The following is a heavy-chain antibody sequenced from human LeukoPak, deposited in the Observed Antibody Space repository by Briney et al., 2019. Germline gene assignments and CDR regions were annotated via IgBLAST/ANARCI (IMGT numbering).Heavy chain of an antibody. CDR3: TRGSYYYDSSGPGYFDY. V-gene: IGHV3-49*04. Sequence: GGSLRLSCAAFGFTFSSYAMSWVGQAPGKGRGWVGFIRRKAYGGTTEYAASVKGRFTISRDDSKSIAYLQMNSLKTEDTAVYYCTRGSYYYDSSGPGYFDYWGQGTLVTVSS. D-gene: IGHD3-22*01. CDR2: IRRKAYGGTT. CDR1: GFTFSSYA. J-gene: IGHJ4*02.